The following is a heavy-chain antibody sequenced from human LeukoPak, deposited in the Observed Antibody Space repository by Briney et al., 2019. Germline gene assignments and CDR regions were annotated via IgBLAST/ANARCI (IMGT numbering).Heavy chain of an antibody. CDR3: ARAGGGYRYGYYYHFYMVV. D-gene: IGHD5-18*01. Sequence: GGSLRLSCAASGINVSSNYMSWVRQDPGKGLEWVSLLYSGGRAFHADSVQGRFTISRDNSKNTLYLQLNSLRAEDTAVYYCARAGGGYRYGYYYHFYMVVWGKGTTVTVSS. CDR2: LYSGGRA. J-gene: IGHJ6*03. CDR1: GINVSSNY. V-gene: IGHV3-53*01.